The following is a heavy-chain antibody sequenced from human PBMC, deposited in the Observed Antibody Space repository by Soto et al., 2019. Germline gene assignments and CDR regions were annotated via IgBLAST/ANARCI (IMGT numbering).Heavy chain of an antibody. CDR1: ENTLTELT. CDR2: SAPEEGEP. CDR3: AADRKIGGTIGAFGF. J-gene: IGHJ4*02. V-gene: IGHV1-24*01. D-gene: IGHD1-7*01. Sequence: ASVKVSCKVPENTLTELTIDWLRQAPGKGPEWMGRSAPEEGEPIYPQKFQGRVSMTEDPSTDTAYMELTSLRSEDTAVYFCAADRKIGGTIGAFGFWGQGTLVTVSS.